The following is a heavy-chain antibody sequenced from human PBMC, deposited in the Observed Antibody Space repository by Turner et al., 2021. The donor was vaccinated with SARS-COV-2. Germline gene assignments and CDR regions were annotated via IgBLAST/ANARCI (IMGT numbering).Heavy chain of an antibody. CDR3: AKAETYSSGWSGGRSYYYDYMDV. CDR2: ISYDGSNK. Sequence: QVQLVESGGGVVLPGRSLRISCSASGFTFSSYGMHWVRQAPGKGLEWVAVISYDGSNKYYADSVKGRFTISRDNSKNTLYLQMNSLRAEDTAVYYCAKAETYSSGWSGGRSYYYDYMDVWGKGTTVTVSS. CDR1: GFTFSSYG. V-gene: IGHV3-30*18. J-gene: IGHJ6*03. D-gene: IGHD6-19*01.